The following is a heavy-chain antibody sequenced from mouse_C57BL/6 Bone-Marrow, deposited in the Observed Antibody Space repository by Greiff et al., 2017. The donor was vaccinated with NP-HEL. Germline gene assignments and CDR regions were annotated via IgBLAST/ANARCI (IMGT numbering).Heavy chain of an antibody. CDR2: ISSGGSYT. J-gene: IGHJ4*01. CDR1: GFTFSSYG. CDR3: ASPYDSYAMDY. V-gene: IGHV5-6*01. D-gene: IGHD2-4*01. Sequence: VQLQESGGDLVKPGGSLKLSCAASGFTFSSYGMSWVRQTPDKRLEWVATISSGGSYTYYPDSVKGRFTISRDNAKNTLYLQMSSLKSEDTAMYYCASPYDSYAMDYWGQGTSVTVSS.